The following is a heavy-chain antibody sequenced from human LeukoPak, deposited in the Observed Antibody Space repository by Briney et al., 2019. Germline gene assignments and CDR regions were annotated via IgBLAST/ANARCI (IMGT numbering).Heavy chain of an antibody. CDR3: TTAMITPL. D-gene: IGHD3-16*01. CDR1: GFTFSNAW. J-gene: IGHJ4*02. Sequence: GGSLRLSCAASGFTFSNAWMSWVRQAPGKGLEWVGRIKSKTDGETTDYAAPVKGRFTISRDDSKNTLYLQMNSLKTEDTAVYYCTTAMITPLWGQGTLVTVSS. V-gene: IGHV3-15*01. CDR2: IKSKTDGETT.